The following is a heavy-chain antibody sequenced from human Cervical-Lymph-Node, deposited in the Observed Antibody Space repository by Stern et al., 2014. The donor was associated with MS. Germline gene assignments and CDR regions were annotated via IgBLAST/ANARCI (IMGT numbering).Heavy chain of an antibody. Sequence: VQLVESGAEVKKPGSSVKVSCKASGGTFSSYAISWVRQAPGKGLDWMGGIIPILCTPHYAHKLQGRVTITADESTSTSYMELSSLRSEDTAVYYCARAAMITFGGVSTSEDYWGQGTLVTVSS. D-gene: IGHD3-16*01. J-gene: IGHJ4*02. CDR1: GGTFSSYA. CDR3: ARAAMITFGGVSTSEDY. CDR2: IIPILCTP. V-gene: IGHV1-69*01.